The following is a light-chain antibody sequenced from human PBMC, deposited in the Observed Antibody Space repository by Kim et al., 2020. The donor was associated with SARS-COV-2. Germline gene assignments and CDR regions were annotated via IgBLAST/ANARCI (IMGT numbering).Light chain of an antibody. J-gene: IGKJ5*01. CDR3: QQYKNWPPIT. V-gene: IGKV3D-15*01. Sequence: SPGERATLSCRASQSVSTDLAWYQQKSGQAPRLLIYGASTSATGIPARFSGSGSGTEFTLTISGLQSEDLAVYYCQQYKNWPPITFGQGTRLEIK. CDR2: GAS. CDR1: QSVSTD.